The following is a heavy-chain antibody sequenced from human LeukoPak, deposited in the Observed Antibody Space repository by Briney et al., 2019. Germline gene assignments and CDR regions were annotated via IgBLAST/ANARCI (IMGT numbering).Heavy chain of an antibody. CDR3: ARSVGYCSGGSCFLVDY. CDR1: GFTFSIFS. V-gene: IGHV3-21*01. D-gene: IGHD2-15*01. Sequence: PGGSLRLSCAASGFTFSIFSMNWVRQAPGKGLEWVSSISSSSSYIYYADSVKGRSTISRDNAKNSLYLQMNSLRAEDTAVYYCARSVGYCSGGSCFLVDYWGQGTLVTVSS. J-gene: IGHJ4*02. CDR2: ISSSSSYI.